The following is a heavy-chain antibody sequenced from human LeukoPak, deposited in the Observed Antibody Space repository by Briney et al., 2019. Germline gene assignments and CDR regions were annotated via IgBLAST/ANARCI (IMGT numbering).Heavy chain of an antibody. CDR3: ARQCSGGSCYSPVWFDP. V-gene: IGHV1-69*05. Sequence: ASVKVSCKASGGTSSSYAISWVRQAPGQGLEWMGRIIPIFGTANYAQKFQGRVTITTDESTSTAYMELSSLRSEDTAVYYCARQCSGGSCYSPVWFDPWGQGTLVTVSS. CDR2: IIPIFGTA. D-gene: IGHD2-15*01. CDR1: GGTSSSYA. J-gene: IGHJ5*02.